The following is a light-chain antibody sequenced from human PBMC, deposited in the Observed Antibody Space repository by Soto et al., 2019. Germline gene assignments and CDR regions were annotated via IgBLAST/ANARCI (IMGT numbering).Light chain of an antibody. Sequence: DIQMTQSPSSLSASVGDRVTITCRASQSIINYLNWYQQKPGKAPKILIYTASNLQSGVPSRFSGTGSGTDFTLTISSLQPEDSATYYCQQTYGTLFTFGPGTKVEIK. CDR3: QQTYGTLFT. J-gene: IGKJ3*01. V-gene: IGKV1-39*01. CDR2: TAS. CDR1: QSIINY.